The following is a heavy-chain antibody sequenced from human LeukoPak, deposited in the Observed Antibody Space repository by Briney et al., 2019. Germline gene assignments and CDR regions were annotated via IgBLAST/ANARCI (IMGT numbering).Heavy chain of an antibody. V-gene: IGHV1-69*05. CDR1: GGTFSSYA. J-gene: IGHJ4*02. D-gene: IGHD3-22*01. CDR3: AREWYDSSGYYREYYFDY. CDR2: IIPIFGTA. Sequence: SVKVSCRASGGTFSSYAISWVRQAPGQGLEWMGRIIPIFGTANYAQKFQGRVTITTDESTSTAYMELSSLRSEDTAVYYCAREWYDSSGYYREYYFDYWGQGTLVTVSS.